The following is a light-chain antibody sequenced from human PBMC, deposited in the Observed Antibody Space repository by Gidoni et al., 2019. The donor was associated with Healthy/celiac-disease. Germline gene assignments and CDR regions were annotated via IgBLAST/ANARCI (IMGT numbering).Light chain of an antibody. CDR1: QSIISY. CDR3: QQSYSTPPT. Sequence: DIQMTQSPSSLSASVGDRVTITCRASQSIISYLNWYQQKPGKAPKLLIYAASSLQSVVPSRCSGIGAGTDFTLTISSLQPEEFANYYCQQSYSTPPTFGGGTKVEIK. J-gene: IGKJ4*01. V-gene: IGKV1-39*01. CDR2: AAS.